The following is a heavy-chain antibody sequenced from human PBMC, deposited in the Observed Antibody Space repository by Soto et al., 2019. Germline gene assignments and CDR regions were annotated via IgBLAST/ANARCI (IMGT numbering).Heavy chain of an antibody. Sequence: GGSLRLSCAASGLSFSSYEMHWVRQAPGKGLEWVSYISKSGSVIYYTDSVKGRFTISRDNAKNLLYLEMNSLGAEDTAVYFCASVMLLFSYGIDVWGQRTPVTVSS. CDR3: ASVMLLFSYGIDV. CDR2: ISKSGSVI. V-gene: IGHV3-48*03. CDR1: GLSFSSYE. D-gene: IGHD3-10*02. J-gene: IGHJ6*02.